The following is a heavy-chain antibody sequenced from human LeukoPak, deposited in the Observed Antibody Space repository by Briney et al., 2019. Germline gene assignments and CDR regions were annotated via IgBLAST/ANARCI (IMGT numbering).Heavy chain of an antibody. CDR1: GFTFTSYA. V-gene: IGHV3-30-3*01. CDR2: ISYDGSNK. Sequence: GRSLRLSCAASGFTFTSYALHWVRQAPGKGLEWVAAISYDGSNKYYADSVKGRFTISRDNSKNTVSLQMNSLRAEDTAVYYCARDAADCSSTSCSYYYFDYWGQGTLVTVSS. J-gene: IGHJ4*02. D-gene: IGHD2-2*01. CDR3: ARDAADCSSTSCSYYYFDY.